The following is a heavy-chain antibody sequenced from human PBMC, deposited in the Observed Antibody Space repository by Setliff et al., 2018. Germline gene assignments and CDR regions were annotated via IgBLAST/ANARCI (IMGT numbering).Heavy chain of an antibody. J-gene: IGHJ4*02. CDR1: GFIFSDYY. D-gene: IGHD1-20*01. Sequence: EGSLRLSCAASGFIFSDYYMSWIRQTPGKGLEWVAYISRGATTTYYPDSMKGRFTISRDNSRNTISLQINDLRAEDTATYYCAKDRVNDGIWDFDSWGQGLLVTVSS. CDR2: ISRGATTT. CDR3: AKDRVNDGIWDFDS. V-gene: IGHV3-11*01.